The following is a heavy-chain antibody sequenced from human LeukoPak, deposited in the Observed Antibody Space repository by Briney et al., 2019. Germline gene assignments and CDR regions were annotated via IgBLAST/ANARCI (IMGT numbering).Heavy chain of an antibody. J-gene: IGHJ4*02. D-gene: IGHD3-16*01. CDR3: AKMRVGGLRGGSFDY. Sequence: GGTLRLSCAASGFTFSSYALSWVRQAPGKGLEWVSGISGSGGTTYYADSVKGRFTISRDNSKNTLYLQMNSLRAEDTAVYYCAKMRVGGLRGGSFDYWGQGTLVTVSS. CDR2: ISGSGGTT. V-gene: IGHV3-23*01. CDR1: GFTFSSYA.